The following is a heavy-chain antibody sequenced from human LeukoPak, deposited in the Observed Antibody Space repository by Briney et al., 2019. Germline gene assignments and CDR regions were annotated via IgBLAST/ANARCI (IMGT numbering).Heavy chain of an antibody. CDR3: ARVEGPYYYGSGSYLPYFDY. CDR1: GFTFSSYS. D-gene: IGHD3-10*01. CDR2: ISSTSSYI. J-gene: IGHJ4*02. Sequence: GGSLRLSCAASGFTFSSYSMNWVRQAPGKGLEWVSSISSTSSYINYADSVKGRFTISRDNAKNSLYLQMNSLRAEDTAVYYCARVEGPYYYGSGSYLPYFDYWGQGTLVTVSS. V-gene: IGHV3-21*01.